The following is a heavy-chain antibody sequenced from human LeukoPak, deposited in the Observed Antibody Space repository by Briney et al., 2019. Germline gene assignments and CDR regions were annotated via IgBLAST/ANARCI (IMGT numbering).Heavy chain of an antibody. J-gene: IGHJ6*03. CDR3: ARLSAYYYGSYFYYYMDV. D-gene: IGHD3-10*01. CDR2: IKQDESER. Sequence: GGSLRLSCEGSGFSFSSYWMTWVRQSPGKGPEWVANIKQDESERYTVDSVKGRLTISRDNAKNSVYLHMNSLRAEDTALYYCARLSAYYYGSYFYYYMDVWGKGTTVTVSS. CDR1: GFSFSSYW. V-gene: IGHV3-7*01.